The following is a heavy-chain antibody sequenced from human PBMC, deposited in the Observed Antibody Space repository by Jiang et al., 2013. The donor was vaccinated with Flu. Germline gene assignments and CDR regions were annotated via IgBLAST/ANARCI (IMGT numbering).Heavy chain of an antibody. D-gene: IGHD3-22*01. CDR1: GYTFTGYY. J-gene: IGHJ4*02. V-gene: IGHV1-18*04. CDR3: ARVGVYYYDSSGYYYFDY. CDR2: ISAYNGNT. Sequence: GAEVKKPGASVKVSCKASGYTFTGYYMHWVRQAPGQGLEWMGWISAYNGNTNYAQKLQGRVTMTTDTSTSTAYMELRSLRSDDTAVYYCARVGVYYYDSSGYYYFDYWGQGTLVTVSS.